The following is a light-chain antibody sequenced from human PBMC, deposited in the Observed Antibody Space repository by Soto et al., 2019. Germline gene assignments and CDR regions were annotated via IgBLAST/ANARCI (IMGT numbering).Light chain of an antibody. CDR3: SSKTSSRTPFV. V-gene: IGLV2-14*01. Sequence: QSALTQPASVSGSPGQSITISCTGTSSDVGGYNYVSWYQQHPGNAPRLMIYEVNNRPSGVPNRFSGSKSGNTASLTISGLQAEDEADYYCSSKTSSRTPFVFGTGNKLTVL. CDR1: SSDVGGYNY. CDR2: EVN. J-gene: IGLJ1*01.